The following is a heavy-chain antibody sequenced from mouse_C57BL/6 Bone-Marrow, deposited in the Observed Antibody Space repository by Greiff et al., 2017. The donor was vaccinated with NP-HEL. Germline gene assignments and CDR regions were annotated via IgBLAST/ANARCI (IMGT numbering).Heavy chain of an antibody. CDR1: GYTFTSYW. CDR3: ARWNWVDY. V-gene: IGHV1-50*01. J-gene: IGHJ2*01. Sequence: VHLVESGAELVKPGASVKLSCKASGYTFTSYWMQWVKQRPGQGLEWIGEIDPSDSYTNYNQKFKGKATLTVDTSSSTAYMQLSSLTSEDSAVYYCARWNWVDYWGQGTTLTVSS. CDR2: IDPSDSYT. D-gene: IGHD4-1*01.